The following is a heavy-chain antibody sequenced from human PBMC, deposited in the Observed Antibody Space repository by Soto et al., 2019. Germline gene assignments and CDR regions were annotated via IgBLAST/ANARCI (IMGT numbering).Heavy chain of an antibody. CDR3: ATSSIAARRGPQPAPNYGMDV. V-gene: IGHV1-24*01. D-gene: IGHD6-6*01. Sequence: ASVKVSCKVSGYTLTELSMHWVRQAPGKGLEWMGGFDPEDGETIYAQKFQGRVTMTEDTSTDTAYMELSSLRSEDTAVYYCATSSIAARRGPQPAPNYGMDVPGQGTTVTLPS. CDR1: GYTLTELS. J-gene: IGHJ6*02. CDR2: FDPEDGET.